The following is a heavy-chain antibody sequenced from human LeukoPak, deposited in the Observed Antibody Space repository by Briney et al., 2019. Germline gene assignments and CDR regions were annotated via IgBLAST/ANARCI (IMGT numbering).Heavy chain of an antibody. CDR2: IYSGGST. CDR3: ARSPLRGVSSSWRGDYFDY. J-gene: IGHJ4*02. CDR1: GFTFSSYW. D-gene: IGHD6-13*01. Sequence: GGSLRLSCAASGFTFSSYWMSWVRQAPGKGLEWVSVIYSGGSTYYADSVKGRFTISRDNSKNTLYLQMNSLRAEDTAVYYCARSPLRGVSSSWRGDYFDYWGQGTLVTVSS. V-gene: IGHV3-53*01.